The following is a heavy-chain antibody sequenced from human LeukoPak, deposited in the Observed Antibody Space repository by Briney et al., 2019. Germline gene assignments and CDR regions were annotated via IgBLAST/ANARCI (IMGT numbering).Heavy chain of an antibody. Sequence: SETLSLTCAVYGGSFSGYYWSWIRQPPGKGLEWIGEINHSGSTNYNPSLKSRITISVDTSKNQFSLKLSSVTAADTAVYYCASWTSDAFDIWGQGTMVTVSS. D-gene: IGHD1-1*01. CDR3: ASWTSDAFDI. CDR1: GGSFSGYY. V-gene: IGHV4-34*01. J-gene: IGHJ3*02. CDR2: INHSGST.